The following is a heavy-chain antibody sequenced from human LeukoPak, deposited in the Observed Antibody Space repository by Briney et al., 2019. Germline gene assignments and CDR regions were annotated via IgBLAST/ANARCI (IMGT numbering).Heavy chain of an antibody. J-gene: IGHJ4*02. CDR1: GFTFSSYE. CDR3: ARDGRGLPIDY. CDR2: ISSSGSTI. V-gene: IGHV3-48*03. Sequence: PGGSLRLSCAASGFTFSSYEMNWVRQAPGKGLEWVSYISSSGSTIYYADSVKGRFTISRDNAKNSLYLQMNSLRAEDTAVYYCARDGRGLPIDYWGQGTLVTVSS. D-gene: IGHD4-17*01.